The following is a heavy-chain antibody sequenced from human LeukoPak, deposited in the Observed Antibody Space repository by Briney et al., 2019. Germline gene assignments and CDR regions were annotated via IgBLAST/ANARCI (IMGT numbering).Heavy chain of an antibody. CDR3: ARDRLRLGYERTNWFDP. J-gene: IGHJ5*02. CDR2: INPNSGGT. CDR1: GYTFTDYY. D-gene: IGHD2-15*01. V-gene: IGHV1-2*02. Sequence: ASVKVSCKASGYTFTDYYMHWVRQAPGQGLEWMGWINPNSGGTNYAQKFQGRVTMTRDTSISTVYMELSRLRSDDTAVYYCARDRLRLGYERTNWFDPWGQGTLVTVSS.